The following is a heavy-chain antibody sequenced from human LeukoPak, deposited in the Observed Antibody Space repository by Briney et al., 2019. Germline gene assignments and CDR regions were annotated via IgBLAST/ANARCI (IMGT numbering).Heavy chain of an antibody. D-gene: IGHD3-9*01. J-gene: IGHJ4*02. CDR3: AALGILTGSSLGGTTNFDY. CDR1: GYTFTSYY. CDR2: INPSGGST. V-gene: IGHV1-46*01. Sequence: VASVKVSCKAPGYTFTSYYMHWVRQAPGQGLEWMGIINPSGGSTSYAQKFQGRVTMTRDTSTSTVYMELSSLRSEDTAVYYCAALGILTGSSLGGTTNFDYWGQGTLVTVSS.